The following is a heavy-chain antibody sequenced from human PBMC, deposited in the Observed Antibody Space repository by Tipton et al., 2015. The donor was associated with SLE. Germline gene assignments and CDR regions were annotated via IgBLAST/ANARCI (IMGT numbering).Heavy chain of an antibody. CDR3: ASGERVRGVSYYYYYMDV. Sequence: TLSLTCTVSGGSISSSSYYWGWIRQPPGKGLEWIGSIYYSGGTYYNPSLKSRVTISVDTSKNQFSLKLSSVTAADTAVYYCASGERVRGVSYYYYYMDVWGKGTTVTVSS. D-gene: IGHD3-10*01. CDR1: GGSISSSSYY. V-gene: IGHV4-39*01. J-gene: IGHJ6*03. CDR2: IYYSGGT.